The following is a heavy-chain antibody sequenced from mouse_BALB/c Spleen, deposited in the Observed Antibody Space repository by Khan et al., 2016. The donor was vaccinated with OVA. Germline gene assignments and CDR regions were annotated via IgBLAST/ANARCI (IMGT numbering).Heavy chain of an antibody. D-gene: IGHD2-1*01. CDR1: GFSLTSYG. V-gene: IGHV2-9*02. CDR2: IWAGGST. J-gene: IGHJ2*01. Sequence: QVQLKESGPGLVAPSQSLSITCTVSGFSLTSYGVHWVRQPPGKGLEWLGTIWAGGSTNYNSALMSRLSIIKDNSKSQVFLKMNSLQTDDTAIYYCDREVYYGNLYYFDYWGQGTTVTVSS. CDR3: DREVYYGNLYYFDY.